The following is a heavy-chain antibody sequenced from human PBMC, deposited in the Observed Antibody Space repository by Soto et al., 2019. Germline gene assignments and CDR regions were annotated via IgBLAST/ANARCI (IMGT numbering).Heavy chain of an antibody. V-gene: IGHV3-72*01. CDR3: ARVPAGQWLAYFDC. J-gene: IGHJ4*02. CDR1: GFTFSDHY. D-gene: IGHD6-19*01. CDR2: TRNKANSYTT. Sequence: GGSLRLSCAASGFTFSDHYMDWVRQAPGKGLEWVGRTRNKANSYTTEYAASVKGRFTISRDDSKNSLYLQMNSLKTEDTAVYYCARVPAGQWLAYFDCWGQGTLVTVSS.